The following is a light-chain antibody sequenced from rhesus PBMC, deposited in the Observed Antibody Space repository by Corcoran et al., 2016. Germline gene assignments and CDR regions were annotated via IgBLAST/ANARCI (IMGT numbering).Light chain of an antibody. Sequence: SSGLTQEPALSVALGHTVRMTCQGDSLKTYYASWYQQKPGQVPVLVIYGNTNRPSGIPGRFSGSWSGNTGSLTITGAQVEDEADYYCGSWENSGNHYIFGAGTRLTVL. J-gene: IGLJ1*01. CDR3: GSWENSGNHYI. CDR1: SLKTYY. V-gene: IGLV3S11*01. CDR2: GNT.